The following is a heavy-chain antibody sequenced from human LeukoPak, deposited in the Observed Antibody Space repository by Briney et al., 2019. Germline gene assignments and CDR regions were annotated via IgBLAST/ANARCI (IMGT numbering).Heavy chain of an antibody. Sequence: PSETLSLTCTVSGGSISSSSYYWGWIRQPPGKGLEWIGSIYYSGSTYYNPSLKSRVTISVDTSKNQFSLKLSSVTAADTAVYYCARESPRHDWFDPWGQGTLVTVSS. V-gene: IGHV4-39*07. CDR2: IYYSGST. J-gene: IGHJ5*02. CDR3: ARESPRHDWFDP. CDR1: GGSISSSSYY.